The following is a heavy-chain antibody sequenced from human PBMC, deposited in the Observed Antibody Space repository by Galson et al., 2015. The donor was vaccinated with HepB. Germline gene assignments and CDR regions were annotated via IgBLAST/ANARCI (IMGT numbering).Heavy chain of an antibody. CDR1: GFTFSNYW. Sequence: SLRLSCAASGFTFSNYWMHWVRQAPEKGLGWVSRINSDGTRTDYADSVKGRFTISRDNAKNTLSLQMDSLRAEDTAVYYCARDNNGDLFHYWGQGTLVTVSS. J-gene: IGHJ4*02. D-gene: IGHD4-17*01. V-gene: IGHV3-74*01. CDR3: ARDNNGDLFHY. CDR2: INSDGTRT.